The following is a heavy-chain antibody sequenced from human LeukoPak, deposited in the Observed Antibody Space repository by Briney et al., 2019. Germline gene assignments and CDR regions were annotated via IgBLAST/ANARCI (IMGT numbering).Heavy chain of an antibody. V-gene: IGHV3-21*01. J-gene: IGHJ4*02. CDR3: ASEGGLSDY. Sequence: GGSLRLSCAASGFTFSSYIMNWVRQAPGKGLEWVSSISSSSCYIYYADSVQGRFTISRDNAKNSLYLQMNSLRAEDTAVYYCASEGGLSDYWGQGTLVTVSS. CDR1: GFTFSSYI. CDR2: ISSSSCYI. D-gene: IGHD3-16*02.